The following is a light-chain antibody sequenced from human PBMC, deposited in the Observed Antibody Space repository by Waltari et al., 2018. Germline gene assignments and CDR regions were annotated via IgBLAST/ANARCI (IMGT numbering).Light chain of an antibody. J-gene: IGKJ4*01. CDR3: QQRTHSLT. Sequence: ENLLTQSPGTLSLSPGERATLSCRASQSVSSNLAWYQQKPGQIPRLRSDDASNRATGSPARCSGSGSGTDFILTISSLEPEDFAVYYCQQRTHSLTFGGGTKVEIK. CDR2: DAS. V-gene: IGKV3-11*01. CDR1: QSVSSN.